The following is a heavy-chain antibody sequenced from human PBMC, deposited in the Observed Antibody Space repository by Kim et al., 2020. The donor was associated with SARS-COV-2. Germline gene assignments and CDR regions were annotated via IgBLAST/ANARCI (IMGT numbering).Heavy chain of an antibody. CDR1: GGSFSGYY. V-gene: IGHV4-34*01. Sequence: SETLSLTCAVYGGSFSGYYWSWIRQPPGKGLEWIGEINHSGSTNYNPSLKSRVTISVDTSKNQFSLKLSSVTAADTAVYYCAREDIVVVVAATTSSPANYYYYGMDVWGQGTTVTVSS. J-gene: IGHJ6*02. D-gene: IGHD2-15*01. CDR3: AREDIVVVVAATTSSPANYYYYGMDV. CDR2: INHSGST.